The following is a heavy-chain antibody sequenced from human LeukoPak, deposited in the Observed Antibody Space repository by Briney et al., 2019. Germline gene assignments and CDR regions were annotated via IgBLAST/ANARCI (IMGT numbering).Heavy chain of an antibody. CDR3: ARDYSSGWYPNINWFDP. D-gene: IGHD6-19*01. CDR1: GYTFTSYG. CDR2: ISAYNGNT. V-gene: IGHV1-18*01. J-gene: IGHJ5*02. Sequence: ASVKVSCKASGYTFTSYGISWVRQAPGQGLEWMGWISAYNGNTNYAQKLQGRVTMTTDTSTSTAYMELRSLRSDDTAVYYCARDYSSGWYPNINWFDPWGQGTLVTVSS.